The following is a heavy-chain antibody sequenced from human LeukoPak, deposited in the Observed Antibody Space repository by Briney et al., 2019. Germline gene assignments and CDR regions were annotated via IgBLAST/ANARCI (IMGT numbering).Heavy chain of an antibody. V-gene: IGHV3-9*01. CDR1: GFTFSSYA. CDR2: ISWNSGSI. CDR3: AKDKSSGSYYNYYGMDV. J-gene: IGHJ6*02. D-gene: IGHD3-10*01. Sequence: GGSLRLSCAASGFTFSSYAMSWVRQAPGKGLEWVSGISWNSGSIGYADSVKGRFTISRDNAKNSLYLQMNSLRAEDTALYYCAKDKSSGSYYNYYGMDVWGQGTTVTVSS.